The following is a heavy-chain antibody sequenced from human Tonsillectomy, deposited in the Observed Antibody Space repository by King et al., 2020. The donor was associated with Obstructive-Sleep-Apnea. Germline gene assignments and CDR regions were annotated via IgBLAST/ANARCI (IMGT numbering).Heavy chain of an antibody. Sequence: VQLQESGPGLVKPSQTLSLTCAVSGGSISSGGYSWSWIRQPPGKGLEWIGYIYYSGSTYYNPSLKSRVTISVDTSKNQFSLKLSSVTAADTAVYYCAREARSTYYYDSSGYSGKAPLGDAFDIWGQGTMVTVSS. V-gene: IGHV4-30-4*07. CDR1: GGSISSGGYS. CDR2: IYYSGST. CDR3: AREARSTYYYDSSGYSGKAPLGDAFDI. J-gene: IGHJ3*02. D-gene: IGHD3-22*01.